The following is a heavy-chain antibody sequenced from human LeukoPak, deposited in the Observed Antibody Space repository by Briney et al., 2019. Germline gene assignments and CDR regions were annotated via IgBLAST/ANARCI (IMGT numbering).Heavy chain of an antibody. CDR3: ARGSSSGYLYY. Sequence: ASVKVSCKASGYTFTIYYMHWVRQAPGQGLEWMGIINPSGGSTSYAQKFQGRVTMTRDTSTSTVYMQLSSLRSEDTAVYYCARGSSSGYLYYWGQGTLVTVSS. CDR2: INPSGGST. CDR1: GYTFTIYY. V-gene: IGHV1-46*01. J-gene: IGHJ4*02. D-gene: IGHD3-22*01.